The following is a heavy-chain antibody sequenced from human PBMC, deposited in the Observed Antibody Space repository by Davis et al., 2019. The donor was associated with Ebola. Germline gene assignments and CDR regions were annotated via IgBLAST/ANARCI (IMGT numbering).Heavy chain of an antibody. V-gene: IGHV3-7*01. J-gene: IGHJ6*04. Sequence: GESLKISCAASGFTFGNFWMTWVRQAPGKGLESVATIKEGGSEKFHVDSVRGRFTISRDNAKNSLFLQMNSLRPEDTAVYYCARDNDGLDVWGKGTTVTVSS. CDR3: ARDNDGLDV. CDR2: IKEGGSEK. CDR1: GFTFGNFW.